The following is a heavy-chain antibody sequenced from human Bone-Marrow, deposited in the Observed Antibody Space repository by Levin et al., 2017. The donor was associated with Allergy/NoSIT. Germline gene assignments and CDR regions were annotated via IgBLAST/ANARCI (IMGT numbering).Heavy chain of an antibody. Sequence: PSETLSLTCTVSGGSITTTNWWSWVRQPPGKGLEWIGQIFHNGNTNYNPSLNSRVTMSVDKSKNHFSLHLNSVTAADTAVYYCARECTYGERTWNPGFDYWGQGTLVTVSS. D-gene: IGHD4-17*01. CDR1: GGSITTTNW. J-gene: IGHJ4*02. CDR2: IFHNGNT. CDR3: ARECTYGERTWNPGFDY. V-gene: IGHV4-4*02.